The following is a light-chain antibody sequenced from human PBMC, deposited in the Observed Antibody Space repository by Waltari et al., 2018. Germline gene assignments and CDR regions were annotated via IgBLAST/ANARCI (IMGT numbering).Light chain of an antibody. Sequence: QSALTQPASVSGSPGQSITISCTGSSTDLGSSTLVSWYQHHPDKAPKLLIYGGTERPCGISQRFSGSKSGNTASLTISTLQAEDEADYYCFSYADGRSLVFGGGTKLTVL. CDR1: STDLGSSTL. V-gene: IGLV2-23*01. CDR2: GGT. J-gene: IGLJ2*01. CDR3: FSYADGRSLV.